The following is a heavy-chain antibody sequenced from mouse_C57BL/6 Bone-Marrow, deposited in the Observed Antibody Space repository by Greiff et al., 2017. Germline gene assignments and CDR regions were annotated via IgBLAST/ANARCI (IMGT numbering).Heavy chain of an antibody. CDR3: SRVSYYYGSSYVDYAMDY. CDR2: ISSGSSTI. V-gene: IGHV5-17*01. J-gene: IGHJ4*01. D-gene: IGHD1-1*01. Sequence: EVQLVESGGGLVKPGGSLKLSCAASGFTFSDYGMHWVRQAPEKGLEWVAYISSGSSTIYYADTVKGRFTISRDNAKNTLFLQMTSLRSEDTAMYYCSRVSYYYGSSYVDYAMDYWGQGTSVTVSS. CDR1: GFTFSDYG.